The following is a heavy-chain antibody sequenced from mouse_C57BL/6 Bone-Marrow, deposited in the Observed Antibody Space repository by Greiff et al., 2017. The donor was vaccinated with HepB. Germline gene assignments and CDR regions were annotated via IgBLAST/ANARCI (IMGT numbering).Heavy chain of an antibody. V-gene: IGHV1-81*01. CDR3: ARFGTTVVATKGWFAY. J-gene: IGHJ3*01. CDR1: GYTFTSYG. Sequence: QVQLQQSGAELARPGASVKLSCKASGYTFTSYGISWVKQRTGQGLEWIGEIYPRSGNTYYNEKFKGKATLTADKSSSTAYMELRSLTSEDSAVYFCARFGTTVVATKGWFAYWGQGTLVTVSA. D-gene: IGHD1-1*01. CDR2: IYPRSGNT.